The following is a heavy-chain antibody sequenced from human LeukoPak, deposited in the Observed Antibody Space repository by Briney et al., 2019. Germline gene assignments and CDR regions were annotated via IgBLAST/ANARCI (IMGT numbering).Heavy chain of an antibody. D-gene: IGHD3-10*01. V-gene: IGHV4-59*01. CDR3: ARVHTYFYGSGTYPAAHYCFDY. CDR1: GASISRNS. CDR2: IDYSETT. J-gene: IGHJ4*02. Sequence: SETLSLTCNVSGASISRNSWSWIRQPPGKGLEWIGYIDYSETTNYTPALKSRVTISLDTSKNQFFLNLSSVTAADTAVYYCARVHTYFYGSGTYPAAHYCFDYWGQGTLVTVSS.